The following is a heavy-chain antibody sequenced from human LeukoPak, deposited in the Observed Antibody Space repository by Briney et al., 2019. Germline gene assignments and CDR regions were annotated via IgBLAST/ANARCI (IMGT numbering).Heavy chain of an antibody. V-gene: IGHV5-51*01. CDR3: AGADYGDYVKLRYFDL. CDR1: GYSFSNYW. D-gene: IGHD4-17*01. CDR2: IYPGDSDT. J-gene: IGHJ2*01. Sequence: GESLKISCQGSGYSFSNYWIGWVRQMPGKGLDWMGIIYPGDSDTRYSPSFQGQVTISADKSISTAYLQWSSLRASDTAMYYCAGADYGDYVKLRYFDLWGRGTLVTVSS.